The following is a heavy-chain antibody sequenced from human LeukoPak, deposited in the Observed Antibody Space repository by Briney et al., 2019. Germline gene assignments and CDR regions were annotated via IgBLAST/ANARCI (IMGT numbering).Heavy chain of an antibody. CDR2: IYHSGST. CDR3: ARHGGCFDY. V-gene: IGHV4-30-2*01. J-gene: IGHJ4*02. D-gene: IGHD4-23*01. Sequence: SETLSLTCAVSGGSISSGGYSWSWIRQPPGKGLEWIGYIYHSGSTYYNPSLKSRVTISVDRSKNQFSLKLSSVTAADTAVYYCARHGGCFDYWGQGTLVTVSS. CDR1: GGSISSGGYS.